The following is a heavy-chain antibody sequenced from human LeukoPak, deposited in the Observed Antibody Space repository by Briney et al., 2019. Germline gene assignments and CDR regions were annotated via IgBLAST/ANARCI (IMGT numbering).Heavy chain of an antibody. CDR1: GFTFSTYA. CDR3: ARDPYYYDSSGYYGLLNY. CDR2: ISSSGSTI. V-gene: IGHV3-48*04. Sequence: PGRSLRLSCAASGFTFSTYAMHWVRQAPGKGLEWVSYISSSGSTIYYADSVKGRFTISRDNAKNSLYLQMNSLRAEDTAVYYCARDPYYYDSSGYYGLLNYWGQGTLVTVSS. J-gene: IGHJ4*02. D-gene: IGHD3-22*01.